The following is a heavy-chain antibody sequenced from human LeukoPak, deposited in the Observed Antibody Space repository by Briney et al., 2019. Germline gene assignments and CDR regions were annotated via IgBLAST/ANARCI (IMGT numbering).Heavy chain of an antibody. J-gene: IGHJ6*03. CDR2: IIPIFGTA. D-gene: IGHD4-17*01. CDR1: GGTFSSYA. CDR3: ARGPKSGDYYYYMDV. V-gene: IGHV1-69*06. Sequence: GSSVKVSCKASGGTFSSYAISWVRQAPGQGLEWMGGIIPIFGTANYAQKFQGRVTITADKSTSTAYMELSSLRSEDTAVYSCARGPKSGDYYYYMDVWGKGTTVTVSS.